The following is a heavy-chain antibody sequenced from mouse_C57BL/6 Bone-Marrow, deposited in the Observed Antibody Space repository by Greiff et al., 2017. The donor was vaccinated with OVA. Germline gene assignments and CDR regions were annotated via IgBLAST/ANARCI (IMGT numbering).Heavy chain of an antibody. D-gene: IGHD2-5*01. J-gene: IGHJ2*01. CDR1: GYAFSSSW. CDR3: ARESYCSKLLDY. Sequence: QVQLKESGPELVKPGASVKISCKASGYAFSSSWMNWVKQRPGKGLEWIGRIYPGDGDTNYNGKFKGKATLTADKSSSTAYMQLSSLTSEHSADYSCARESYCSKLLDYWGQGTTLTVSS. V-gene: IGHV1-82*01. CDR2: IYPGDGDT.